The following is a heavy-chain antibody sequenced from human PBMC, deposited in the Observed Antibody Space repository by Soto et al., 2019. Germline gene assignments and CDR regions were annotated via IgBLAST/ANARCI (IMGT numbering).Heavy chain of an antibody. CDR2: IYYSGST. CDR1: GGSIGSGSYY. V-gene: IGHV4-39*01. Sequence: SETLSLTCTVSGGSIGSGSYYWGWIRQPPGKGLEWIGSIYYSGSTYYNPSLKSRVTISVDTSKNQFSLKLSSVTAADTAVYYCARPGIAAAGTTYYYYYTMDVLGQGTTVS. D-gene: IGHD6-13*01. CDR3: ARPGIAAAGTTYYYYYTMDV. J-gene: IGHJ6*02.